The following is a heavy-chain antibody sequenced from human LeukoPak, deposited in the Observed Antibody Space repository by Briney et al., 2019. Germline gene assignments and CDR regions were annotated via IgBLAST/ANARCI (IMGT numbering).Heavy chain of an antibody. CDR2: INPNSGAT. J-gene: IGHJ4*02. Sequence: RRASVKVSCKTSGYTFTAYFIHWVRQAPGQGLEWMGWINPNSGATNYAQKFQGRVTMTRDTSISTAYMELSRLKSDDTAVYFCARAGSRYSGYDYFDYWGQGTLVTVSS. V-gene: IGHV1-2*02. CDR1: GYTFTAYF. CDR3: ARAGSRYSGYDYFDY. D-gene: IGHD5-12*01.